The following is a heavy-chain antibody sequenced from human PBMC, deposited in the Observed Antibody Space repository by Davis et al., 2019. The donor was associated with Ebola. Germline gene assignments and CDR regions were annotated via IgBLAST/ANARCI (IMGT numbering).Heavy chain of an antibody. Sequence: PGGSLRLSCAASAFTFSSYAMSWVRQAPGRGLEWVSAISGSGGSTYYADSVKGRFTISRDNSKNTLYLQMNSLRAEDTAVYYCAKERLMGVVVVAATQGMDVWGQGTTVTVSS. D-gene: IGHD2-15*01. CDR2: ISGSGGST. V-gene: IGHV3-23*01. J-gene: IGHJ6*02. CDR3: AKERLMGVVVVAATQGMDV. CDR1: AFTFSSYA.